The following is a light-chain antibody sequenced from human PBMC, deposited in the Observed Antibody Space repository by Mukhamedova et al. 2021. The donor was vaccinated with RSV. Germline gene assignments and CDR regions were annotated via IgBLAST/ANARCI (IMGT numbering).Light chain of an antibody. CDR3: QLWDYTTDQYV. V-gene: IGLV3-21*02. J-gene: IGLJ1*01. CDR2: GKN. Sequence: QKPRQAPILVMYGKNNRPSGIPARFSGSASGNTATLTISGVEAGDEADYFCQLWDYTTDQYVFGSGTTVTVL.